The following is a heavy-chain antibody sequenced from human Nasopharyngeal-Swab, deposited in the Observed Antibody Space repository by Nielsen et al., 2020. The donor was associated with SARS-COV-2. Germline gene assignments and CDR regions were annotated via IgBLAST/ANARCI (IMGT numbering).Heavy chain of an antibody. CDR1: GFTFSSYT. D-gene: IGHD3-16*01. V-gene: IGHV3-23*01. J-gene: IGHJ6*02. Sequence: GESLKISCGASGFTFSSYTMSWVRQAPGRGLDWVSAITDSGDATNYADSVRGRVTISRDNSKSTLYLQMNSLRAEETAEYFCAKDGVRLNGIDVWGQGTTVTVSS. CDR2: ITDSGDAT. CDR3: AKDGVRLNGIDV.